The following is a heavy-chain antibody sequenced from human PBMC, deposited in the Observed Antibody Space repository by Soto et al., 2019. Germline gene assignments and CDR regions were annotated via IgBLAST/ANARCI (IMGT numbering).Heavy chain of an antibody. CDR1: GGTFSSYT. V-gene: IGHV1-69*08. D-gene: IGHD5-12*01. CDR2: IIPILGIA. Sequence: QVQLVQSGAEVKKPGSSVKVSCKASGGTFSSYTISWVRQAPGQGLEWMGRIIPILGIANYAQKFQGRVTITADKSPSTAYMELSSVRSEDTAVYYCAREEEMATIGFDYWGQGTLVTVSS. J-gene: IGHJ4*02. CDR3: AREEEMATIGFDY.